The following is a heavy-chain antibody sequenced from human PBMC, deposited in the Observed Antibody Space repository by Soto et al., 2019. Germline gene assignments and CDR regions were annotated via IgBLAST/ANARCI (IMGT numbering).Heavy chain of an antibody. CDR1: GYSFTTYW. CDR3: ARVPDSSLGTMYV. D-gene: IGHD6-19*01. J-gene: IGHJ6*02. V-gene: IGHV5-51*01. Sequence: PGESLKISCKGSGYSFTTYWIGWVRQLPGQGLEWMGVMFPGDSDTRYSPSFQGQVTMSADPSTNTAYLEWSSLKAADSAMYYCARVPDSSLGTMYVWGQGTTVTVSS. CDR2: MFPGDSDT.